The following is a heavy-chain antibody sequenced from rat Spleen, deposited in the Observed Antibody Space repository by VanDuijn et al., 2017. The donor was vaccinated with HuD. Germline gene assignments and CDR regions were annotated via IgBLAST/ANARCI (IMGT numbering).Heavy chain of an antibody. CDR3: TRDPITTRDYFDY. CDR2: IWNIGGT. Sequence: QVQLKESGPGLVQPSQTLSLTCTVAGFSLTSYNVHWVRQPPGKGLEWMGVIWNIGGTRLNPALKSRLSINRDTSKSQVFLKMNSLQTEDTAIYFCTRDPITTRDYFDYWGQGVMVTVSS. V-gene: IGHV2-41*01. J-gene: IGHJ2*01. D-gene: IGHD1-1*01. CDR1: GFSLTSYN.